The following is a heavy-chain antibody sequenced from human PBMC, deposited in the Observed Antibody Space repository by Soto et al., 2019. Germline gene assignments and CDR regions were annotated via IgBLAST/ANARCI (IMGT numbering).Heavy chain of an antibody. V-gene: IGHV4-59*01. Sequence: PSETLFLTCSVSGGSITSYYWTWIRQPPGKGLQWLGYIYDSGSPYYNPSLRSRVIISADTSKNQISLKLTSATAADTAVYYWARGVGSSPPRYWGRGTLVTAPQ. J-gene: IGHJ4*02. CDR3: ARGVGSSPPRY. D-gene: IGHD1-26*01. CDR1: GGSITSYY. CDR2: IYDSGSP.